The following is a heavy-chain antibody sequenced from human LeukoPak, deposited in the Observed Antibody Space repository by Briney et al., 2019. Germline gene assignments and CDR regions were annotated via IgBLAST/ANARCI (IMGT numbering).Heavy chain of an antibody. J-gene: IGHJ4*02. CDR3: ARVSGYDWESFYDY. D-gene: IGHD5-12*01. V-gene: IGHV4-38-2*02. CDR1: GYSISSGYY. Sequence: TPSETLSLTCTVSGYSISSGYYWGWIRQPPGKGLEWIGSIYYSGSTYYNPSLKSRVTISVDTSKNQFSLKLTSVTAADTAVYYCARVSGYDWESFYDYWGQGTLVTVSS. CDR2: IYYSGST.